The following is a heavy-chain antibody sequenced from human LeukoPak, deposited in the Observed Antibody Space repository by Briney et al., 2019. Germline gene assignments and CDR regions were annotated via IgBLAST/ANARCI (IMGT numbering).Heavy chain of an antibody. CDR1: GFTFSSYA. Sequence: GGSLRLSCAASGFTFSSYAMNWVRQAPGQGLEWVSVISGSSGSTYYTDSVKGRFTISRDNSKNTLYLQMNSLRAEDTAVYYCAKDLYYYDHWGQGTLVTVSS. J-gene: IGHJ4*02. V-gene: IGHV3-23*01. CDR3: AKDLYYYDH. D-gene: IGHD2-15*01. CDR2: ISGSSGST.